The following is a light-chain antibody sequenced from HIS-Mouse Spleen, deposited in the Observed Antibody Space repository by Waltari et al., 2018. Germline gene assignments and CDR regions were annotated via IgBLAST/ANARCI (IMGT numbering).Light chain of an antibody. V-gene: IGLV1-47*01. J-gene: IGLJ3*02. CDR3: AAWDDSLSGWV. CDR2: RNN. Sequence: QSVLTQPPSASATPGQRVTIPCSGSSPNLGSNYVYWYQQLPGTAPKLLIYRNNQRPSGVPDRFSGSKSGTSASLAISGLRSEDEADYYCAAWDDSLSGWVFGGGTKLTVL. CDR1: SPNLGSNY.